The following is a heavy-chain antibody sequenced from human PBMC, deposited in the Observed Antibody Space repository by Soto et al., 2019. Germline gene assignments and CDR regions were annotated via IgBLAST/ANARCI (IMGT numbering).Heavy chain of an antibody. CDR1: GFTFSSYE. CDR2: ISSSGSTI. CDR3: PRDPSTIRDAFDI. Sequence: GGSLRLSCAASGFTFSSYEMNWVRQAPGKGLEWVSYISSSGSTIYYADSVKGRFTISRDNAKNSLYLQMNSLRAEDTAVYYCPRDPSTIRDAFDIWGQGTMVTVSS. V-gene: IGHV3-48*03. J-gene: IGHJ3*02.